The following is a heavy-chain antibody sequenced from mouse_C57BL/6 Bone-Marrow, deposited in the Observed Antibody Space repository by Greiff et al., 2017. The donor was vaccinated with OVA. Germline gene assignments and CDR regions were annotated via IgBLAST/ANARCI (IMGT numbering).Heavy chain of an antibody. CDR1: GYSFTGYY. Sequence: VQLQQSGPELVKPGASVKISCKASGYSFTGYYMNWVKQSPEKSLEWIGEINPSTGGTTYNQKFKAKATLTVDKSSSTAYMQLKSLTSEDSAVYYCAITGYYFDYWGQGTTLTVSS. V-gene: IGHV1-42*01. CDR3: AITGYYFDY. J-gene: IGHJ2*01. D-gene: IGHD4-1*01. CDR2: INPSTGGT.